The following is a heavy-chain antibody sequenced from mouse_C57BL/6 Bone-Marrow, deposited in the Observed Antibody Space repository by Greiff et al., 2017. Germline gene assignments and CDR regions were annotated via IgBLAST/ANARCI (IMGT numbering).Heavy chain of an antibody. CDR2: ISDGGSYT. CDR3: ARDCRITALFDY. CDR1: GFTFSSYA. V-gene: IGHV5-4*01. J-gene: IGHJ2*01. Sequence: DVMLVESGGGLVKPGGSLKLSCAASGFTFSSYAMSWVRQTPEKRLEWVATISDGGSYTYYPDNVKGRFTISRDNAKNNLYLQMSHLKSEDTAMYYCARDCRITALFDYWGQGTTLTVSS. D-gene: IGHD2-4*01.